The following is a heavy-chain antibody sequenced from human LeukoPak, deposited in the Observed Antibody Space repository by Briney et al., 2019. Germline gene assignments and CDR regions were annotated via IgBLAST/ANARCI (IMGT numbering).Heavy chain of an antibody. CDR2: INHSGST. Sequence: SETLSLTCAVYGGSFSGYYWSWIRQPPGKGLEWIGEINHSGSTNYNPSLKSRVTISVDTSKNQFSLKLSSVTAADIAVYYCARLSGITMIVVLMSDAFDIWGQGTMVTVSS. V-gene: IGHV4-34*01. D-gene: IGHD3-22*01. J-gene: IGHJ3*02. CDR1: GGSFSGYY. CDR3: ARLSGITMIVVLMSDAFDI.